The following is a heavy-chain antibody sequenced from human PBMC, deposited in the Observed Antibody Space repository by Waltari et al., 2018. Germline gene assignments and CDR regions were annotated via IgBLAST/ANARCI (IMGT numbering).Heavy chain of an antibody. J-gene: IGHJ4*02. CDR1: GFSLTTGSVA. CDR3: AHRYFSNFDY. CDR2: IYGNDDK. Sequence: QITLKESGPTLMKPTQPLTLTCAFSGFSLTTGSVAVGWIRQPPGKASEWLALIYGNDDKKYSPSLRSRLTITKDSSENQVVLTMTNVDPVDTATYYCAHRYFSNFDYWGQGTLVTVSS. V-gene: IGHV2-5*01. D-gene: IGHD3-9*01.